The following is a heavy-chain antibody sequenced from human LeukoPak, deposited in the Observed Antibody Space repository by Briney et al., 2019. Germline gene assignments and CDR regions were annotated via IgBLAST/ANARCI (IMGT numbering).Heavy chain of an antibody. CDR3: ARVGSTDSPHAFDI. CDR1: GFTFSSSG. V-gene: IGHV3-30*03. D-gene: IGHD3-22*01. Sequence: HPGGSLRLSCAASGFTFSSSGMHWVRQAPGKGLEWVAVISYDGSNKYCADSVKGRFTISRDNSKNTLYLQMNSLRAEDTAVYYCARVGSTDSPHAFDIWGQGTTVTVSS. CDR2: ISYDGSNK. J-gene: IGHJ3*02.